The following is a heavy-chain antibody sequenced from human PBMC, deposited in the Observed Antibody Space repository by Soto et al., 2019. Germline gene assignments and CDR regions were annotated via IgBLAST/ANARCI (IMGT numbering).Heavy chain of an antibody. V-gene: IGHV4-59*01. CDR2: IYYSGRT. D-gene: IGHD3-22*01. CDR3: ARDYYYDSRGYPGAYYYGMDV. J-gene: IGHJ6*02. Sequence: ETLSLTCTVSGGSFSSYYWSWIRQPPGKGLEWVGHIYYSGRTNYNPSLKSRVTISGDTSKNQRSLKLSSVTAADTAVYYCARDYYYDSRGYPGAYYYGMDVWGQGTTVTVSS. CDR1: GGSFSSYY.